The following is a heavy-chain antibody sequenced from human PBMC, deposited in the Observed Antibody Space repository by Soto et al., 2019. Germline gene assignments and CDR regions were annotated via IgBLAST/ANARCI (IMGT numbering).Heavy chain of an antibody. CDR2: ISAYNGNT. J-gene: IGHJ5*02. Sequence: ASVKVSCKYPCYTFTSYGISLLRHDPGQGLECIGWISAYNGNTNYAQKLQGRVTMTTDTSTSTAYMELRSLRSDDTAVYYCAREGSYSNYGSWFDPWGQGTLVTVSS. V-gene: IGHV1-18*01. CDR3: AREGSYSNYGSWFDP. D-gene: IGHD4-4*01. CDR1: CYTFTSYG.